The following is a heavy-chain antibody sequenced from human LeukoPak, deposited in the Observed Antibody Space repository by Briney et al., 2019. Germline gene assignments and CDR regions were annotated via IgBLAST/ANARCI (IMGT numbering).Heavy chain of an antibody. D-gene: IGHD7-27*01. CDR1: GFTFHDYD. CDR2: INWNGDRT. J-gene: IGHJ3*02. Sequence: GGSLRLSCAASGFTFHDYDMSWVRQSPGKGLEWVSGINWNGDRTGYADSVKGRFTISRDNAKNSLYLQMNSLRDEDTAVYFCARDRLGAGSFDIWGQGTMVTVSS. V-gene: IGHV3-20*04. CDR3: ARDRLGAGSFDI.